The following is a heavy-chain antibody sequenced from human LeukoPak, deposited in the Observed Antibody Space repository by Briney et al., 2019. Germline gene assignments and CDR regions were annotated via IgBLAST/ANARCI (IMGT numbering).Heavy chain of an antibody. CDR1: GGSFSGYY. V-gene: IGHV4-34*01. J-gene: IGHJ4*02. CDR3: AKDGKTRNWNYFQAKPVY. CDR2: INHSGST. D-gene: IGHD1-7*01. Sequence: PSETLSLTCAVYGGSFSGYYWSWIRQPPGKGLEWIGEINHSGSTNYNPSLKSRVTISVDTSKNQFSLKLSSVTAADTAVYYCAKDGKTRNWNYFQAKPVYWGQGTLVTVSS.